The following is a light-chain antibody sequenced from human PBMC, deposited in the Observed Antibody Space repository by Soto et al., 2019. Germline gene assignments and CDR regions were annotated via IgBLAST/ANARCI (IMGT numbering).Light chain of an antibody. CDR3: PQYRSWPRT. V-gene: IGKV3-15*01. Sequence: EIVLTQSPATLSVSPGKRITLSCRASQSVDINLAWYQQKPGQAPRLLIYGASTRATDMSGTFSGRGSGTEFTLTISNVRPEDFAVYYCPQYRSWPRTFGQGTKVDIK. J-gene: IGKJ1*01. CDR2: GAS. CDR1: QSVDIN.